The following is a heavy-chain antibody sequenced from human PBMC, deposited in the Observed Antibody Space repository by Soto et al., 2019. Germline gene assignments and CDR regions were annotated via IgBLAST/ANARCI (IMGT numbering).Heavy chain of an antibody. Sequence: PGGSLRLSCAASGFTFNTYWMSWVRQAPGKGLEWVANIKEDGSETYYVDSVKGRFTIFKDNAKNSLYLQMNNLRVEDTAIYYCVTDATYGHILTNAFWGLGTLVTVSS. CDR2: IKEDGSET. J-gene: IGHJ4*02. D-gene: IGHD3-9*01. CDR3: VTDATYGHILTNAF. CDR1: GFTFNTYW. V-gene: IGHV3-7*01.